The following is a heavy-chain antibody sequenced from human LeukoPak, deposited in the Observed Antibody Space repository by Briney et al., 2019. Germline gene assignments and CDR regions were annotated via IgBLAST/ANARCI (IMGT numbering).Heavy chain of an antibody. D-gene: IGHD1-20*01. CDR2: IYPGDSDT. J-gene: IGHJ3*02. V-gene: IGHV5-51*01. CDR1: GYSFTSYW. CDR3: ARGELYNWNDATDAFDI. Sequence: PGESLKISCKGSGYSFTSYWIGWVRQMPGQGLEWMGIIYPGDSDTRYSPSFQGQVTISADKSISTAYLQWSSLKASDTAMYYCARGELYNWNDATDAFDIWGQGTMVTVSS.